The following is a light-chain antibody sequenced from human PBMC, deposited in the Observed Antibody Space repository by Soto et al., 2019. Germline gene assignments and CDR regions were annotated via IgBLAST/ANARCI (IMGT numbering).Light chain of an antibody. Sequence: EVVLTQSPATLSLSPGERATLSCRASQSIRNYLAWYQQKPGQAPRLLIYDASNRATGIPARFSGSESGTEFTLTISSLQSEDFAVYYCQQYNDWPFTFGPGTKVDIK. CDR1: QSIRNY. V-gene: IGKV3D-15*01. CDR2: DAS. CDR3: QQYNDWPFT. J-gene: IGKJ3*01.